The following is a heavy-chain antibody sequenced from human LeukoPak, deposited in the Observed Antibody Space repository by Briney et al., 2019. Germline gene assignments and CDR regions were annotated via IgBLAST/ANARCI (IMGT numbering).Heavy chain of an antibody. Sequence: SETLSLTCTVSGGSISSYYWSWIRQPPGKGLEWIGEINHSGSTNYNPSLKSRVTISVDTSKNQFSLKLSSVTAADTAVYYCARDRVLRFLEWYYYYYGMDVWGQGTTVTVSS. CDR3: ARDRVLRFLEWYYYYYGMDV. CDR2: INHSGST. V-gene: IGHV4-34*01. J-gene: IGHJ6*02. D-gene: IGHD3-3*01. CDR1: GGSISSYY.